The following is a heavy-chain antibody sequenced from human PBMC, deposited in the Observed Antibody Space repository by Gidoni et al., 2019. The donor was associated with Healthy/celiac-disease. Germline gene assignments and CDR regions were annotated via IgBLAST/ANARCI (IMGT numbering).Heavy chain of an antibody. Sequence: QVQLVQSGAEVKKPGASVKVSCKASGYTFTGYYMHWVRQAPGQGLEWMGWINPNSGGTNYAQKFQGWVTMTRDTSISTAYMELSRLRSDDTAVYYCARGPRGDSGSYYMDFDYWGQGTLVTVSS. CDR1: GYTFTGYY. D-gene: IGHD1-26*01. V-gene: IGHV1-2*04. CDR3: ARGPRGDSGSYYMDFDY. J-gene: IGHJ4*02. CDR2: INPNSGGT.